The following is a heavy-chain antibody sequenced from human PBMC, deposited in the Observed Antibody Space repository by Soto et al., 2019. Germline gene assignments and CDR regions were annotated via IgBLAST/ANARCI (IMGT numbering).Heavy chain of an antibody. V-gene: IGHV1-18*01. CDR3: ARSIVGATVSDYYGMDV. Sequence: QVQLVQSGAEVKKPGASVKVSCKASGYTFTSYGISWVRQAPGQGLEWMGWISAYNGNTNYAQKLQGRVTMTTDTSTSTAYMELRSLGSDDTAVYYCARSIVGATVSDYYGMDVWGQGTTVTVSS. J-gene: IGHJ6*02. CDR2: ISAYNGNT. D-gene: IGHD1-26*01. CDR1: GYTFTSYG.